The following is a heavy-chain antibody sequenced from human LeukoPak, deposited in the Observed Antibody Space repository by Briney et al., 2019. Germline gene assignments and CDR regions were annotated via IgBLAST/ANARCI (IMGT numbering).Heavy chain of an antibody. CDR1: GFTFSSYA. V-gene: IGHV3-30-3*01. CDR2: ISYDGSNK. CDR3: ARDLTPEYMQWLVGHYYYYGMDV. J-gene: IGHJ6*02. D-gene: IGHD6-19*01. Sequence: GGSLRLSCAASGFTFSSYAMHWVRQAPGKGLEWVAVISYDGSNKYYADSVKGRFTISRDNSKNTLYLQMNSLRAEDTAVYYCARDLTPEYMQWLVGHYYYYGMDVWGQGTTVTVSS.